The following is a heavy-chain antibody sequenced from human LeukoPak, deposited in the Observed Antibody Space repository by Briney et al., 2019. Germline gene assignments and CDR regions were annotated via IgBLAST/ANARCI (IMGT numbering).Heavy chain of an antibody. Sequence: ASVKVSCKASGYTFTSYAMHWVRQAPGQRLEWMGWINAGNGNTKYSQKFQGRVTITRDTSASTAYMELGSLRSEDTAVYYCASANSGYDLYYYYGMDVWGKGTTVTVSS. D-gene: IGHD5-12*01. V-gene: IGHV1-3*01. CDR1: GYTFTSYA. J-gene: IGHJ6*04. CDR3: ASANSGYDLYYYYGMDV. CDR2: INAGNGNT.